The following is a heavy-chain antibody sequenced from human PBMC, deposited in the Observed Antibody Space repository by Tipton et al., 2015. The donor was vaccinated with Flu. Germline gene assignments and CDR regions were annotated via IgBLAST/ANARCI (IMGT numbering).Heavy chain of an antibody. Sequence: SLRLSCAASGFTVSSNYMSWVRQAPGKGLEWVSVIYSGDSTHYADSVKGRFTISRDNSKNTLYLQMNSLRAEDTAVYYCARDGVSGSYATFDCWGQGTLVTVSS. V-gene: IGHV3-53*01. CDR2: IYSGDST. CDR1: GFTVSSNY. D-gene: IGHD1-26*01. CDR3: ARDGVSGSYATFDC. J-gene: IGHJ4*02.